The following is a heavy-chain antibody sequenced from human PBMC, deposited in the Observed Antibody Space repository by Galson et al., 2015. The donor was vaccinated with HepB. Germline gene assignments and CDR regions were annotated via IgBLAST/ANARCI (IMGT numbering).Heavy chain of an antibody. J-gene: IGHJ5*02. CDR2: IYYTGIT. V-gene: IGHV4-59*13. CDR3: ARFYASGYNWFDP. D-gene: IGHD6-19*01. Sequence: LSLTCSVSGGSISSDYWSWIRQPPGKGLELIGYIYYTGITIYSPSLESRVTISVDMSKNHFSLKLTSVTAADTAVYYCARFYASGYNWFDPWGQGTLVTVSS. CDR1: GGSISSDY.